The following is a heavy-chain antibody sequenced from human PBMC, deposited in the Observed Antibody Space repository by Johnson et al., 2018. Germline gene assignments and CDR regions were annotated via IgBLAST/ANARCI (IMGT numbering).Heavy chain of an antibody. CDR2: VNWNSNSI. CDR3: AKGTGNSLRYDAMDV. CDR1: GLIFDDYA. V-gene: IGHV3-9*01. Sequence: EVQLLETGGGLVQPGRSLRLSCAASGLIFDDYAMHWVRQAPGKGLEWVAGVNWNSNSIGYADSVKGRFTISRDNAKNSLYLKMNSLRDEDTALYYFAKGTGNSLRYDAMDVWGQGTTVTVSS. D-gene: IGHD3/OR15-3a*01. J-gene: IGHJ6*02.